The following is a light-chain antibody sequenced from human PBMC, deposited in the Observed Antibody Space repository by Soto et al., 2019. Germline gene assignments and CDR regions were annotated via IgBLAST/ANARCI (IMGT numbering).Light chain of an antibody. J-gene: IGLJ1*01. CDR1: KNDVGFYDF. V-gene: IGLV2-23*02. CDR2: EVV. Sequence: QSVLTQPPSASGSPGQSVTISCTGTKNDVGFYDFVSWYQHHPGKAPRLIIYEVVQRPSGVSSRFSGSTSGNAASLAISGLQADDEADYFCCSSAPESTYVFGTGTKVTVL. CDR3: CSSAPESTYV.